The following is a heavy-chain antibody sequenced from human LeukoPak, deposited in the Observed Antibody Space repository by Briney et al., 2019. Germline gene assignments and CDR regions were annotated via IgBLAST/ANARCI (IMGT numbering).Heavy chain of an antibody. V-gene: IGHV4-39*07. CDR2: VFYTGKT. CDR3: ARVFDS. Sequence: SETLSLTCTVSGGSVSTSDYSWGWIRQSPVKGLEWIGDVFYTGKTNYNPSLRGRATISIDTSKNQFSLKLTYVTAADSAVYYCARVFDSWGQGTLVTVSS. J-gene: IGHJ4*02. CDR1: GGSVSTSDYS.